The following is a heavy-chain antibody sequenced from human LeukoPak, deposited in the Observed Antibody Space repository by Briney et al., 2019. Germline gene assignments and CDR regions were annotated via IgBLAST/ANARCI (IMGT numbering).Heavy chain of an antibody. CDR3: ARYIGEYDY. CDR2: INPNNGGT. Sequence: GASVKVSCKASGFTFTVYNIHWVRQAPGQGLEWMGWINPNNGGTNYAQKFQGRVTMTRDTSISTAYMELSRLRSDDTAVYYCARYIGEYDYWGQGTLVTVSS. J-gene: IGHJ4*02. D-gene: IGHD2/OR15-2a*01. V-gene: IGHV1-2*02. CDR1: GFTFTVYN.